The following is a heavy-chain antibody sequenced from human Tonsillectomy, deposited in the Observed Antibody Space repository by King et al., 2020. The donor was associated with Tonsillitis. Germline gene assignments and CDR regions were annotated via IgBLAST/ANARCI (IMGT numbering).Heavy chain of an antibody. CDR3: AKAALYYDILTRRGAELDN. CDR1: GFTFSSYA. V-gene: IGHV3-23*04. J-gene: IGHJ4*02. Sequence: VQLVQSGGGLVQPGGSLRLSCAASGFTFSSYAMSWVRQAPGKGLEWVSGISGSGGSTYYADSVKGRFIVSRDNSKNMLYLEMSSLKAEETAVYYCAKAALYYDILTRRGAELDNCGQGTLVTVSS. CDR2: ISGSGGST. D-gene: IGHD3-9*01.